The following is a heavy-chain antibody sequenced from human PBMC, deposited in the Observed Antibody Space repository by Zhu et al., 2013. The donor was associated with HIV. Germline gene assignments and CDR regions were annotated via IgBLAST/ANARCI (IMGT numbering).Heavy chain of an antibody. CDR3: ATSDEYSTSEGWGWFDP. CDR2: ISPKNGDT. Sequence: QVQLAQSGPEVKKPGSSVKITCKASGLSFSTAAFNWVRQAPGQGLEWMGWISPKNGDTNYAQNFQGKVTMTTDTSTNTAYMELMRLTSDDTAVYYCATSDEYSTSEGWGWFDPVGPGNPGHHLL. J-gene: IGHJ5*02. CDR1: GLSFSTAA. V-gene: IGHV1-18*01. D-gene: IGHD6-6*01.